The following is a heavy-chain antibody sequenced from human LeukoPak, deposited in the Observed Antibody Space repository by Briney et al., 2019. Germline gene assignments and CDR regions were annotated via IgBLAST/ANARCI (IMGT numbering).Heavy chain of an antibody. Sequence: GGSLRLSCAASGFTFSSYGMHWVRQAPGKGLEWVAFIRYDGSNKYYADSVKGRFTISRDNSKNTLYLQMNSLRAEDTAVYFCARVGDGANLIDYMDVWGKGTTVTVSS. CDR3: ARVGDGANLIDYMDV. CDR2: IRYDGSNK. V-gene: IGHV3-30*02. D-gene: IGHD4/OR15-4a*01. J-gene: IGHJ6*03. CDR1: GFTFSSYG.